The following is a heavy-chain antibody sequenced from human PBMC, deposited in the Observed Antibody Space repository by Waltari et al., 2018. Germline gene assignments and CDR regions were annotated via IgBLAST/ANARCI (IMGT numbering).Heavy chain of an antibody. CDR3: AIKNSSYYYMDV. D-gene: IGHD5-18*01. V-gene: IGHV4-38-2*01. J-gene: IGHJ6*03. Sequence: QVQLQESGPGLVKPSETLSLTCSVSGSSSSSGYYWGWIRQPPGKGLEYIASIYHSGSTYNNPSLRSRVTISVDTSKTQFSLKLSSVTAADTAVYYCAIKNSSYYYMDVWGKGTTVTVSS. CDR2: IYHSGST. CDR1: GSSSSSGYY.